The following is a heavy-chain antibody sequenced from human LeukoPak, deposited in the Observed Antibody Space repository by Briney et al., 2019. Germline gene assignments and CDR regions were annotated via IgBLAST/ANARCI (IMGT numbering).Heavy chain of an antibody. V-gene: IGHV5-51*01. CDR1: GFSFSSYW. D-gene: IGHD5-24*01. CDR3: VRYDKWPQSTFDY. Sequence: GESLKISCKGSGFSFSSYWIAWVRQMPGKGLEWMGMIYPGDSNPRYGPSFQGQVTISADKSINTAYLQWSSLKASDTAIYYFVRYDKWPQSTFDYWGQGTLVTVSS. J-gene: IGHJ4*02. CDR2: IYPGDSNP.